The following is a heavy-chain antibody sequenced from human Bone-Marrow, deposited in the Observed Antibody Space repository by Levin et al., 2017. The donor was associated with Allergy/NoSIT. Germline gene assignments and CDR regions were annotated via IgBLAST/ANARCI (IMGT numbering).Heavy chain of an antibody. V-gene: IGHV4-39*01. CDR1: GDSISSSSYY. CDR2: IFVGGPT. J-gene: IGHJ5*02. D-gene: IGHD5-18*01. Sequence: SQTLSLTRSVSGDSISSSSYYWAWIRQPPGKGLEWIGSIFVGGPTYSNSSLKTRVTIVGDASNNQFSLNLRSVTAADTAVYYCARAWIQLGYFDPWGQGTVVTVSS. CDR3: ARAWIQLGYFDP.